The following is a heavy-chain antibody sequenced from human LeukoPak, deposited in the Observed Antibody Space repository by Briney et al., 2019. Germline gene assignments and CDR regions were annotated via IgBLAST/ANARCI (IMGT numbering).Heavy chain of an antibody. V-gene: IGHV3-23*01. CDR3: AKSPRSAADNWFDP. CDR2: ISAGGGST. CDR1: GFTLSTYA. Sequence: GGSLRLSCAASGFTLSTYAMNLVRQAPGKGLEWFSVISAGGGSTYYADSVKGRFTISRDNSKNTLYLQMNSLTVEATAVYYCAKSPRSAADNWFDPWGRGTLVTVSS. J-gene: IGHJ5*02. D-gene: IGHD6-13*01.